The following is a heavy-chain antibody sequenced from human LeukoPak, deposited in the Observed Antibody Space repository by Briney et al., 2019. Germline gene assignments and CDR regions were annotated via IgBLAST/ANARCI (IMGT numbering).Heavy chain of an antibody. V-gene: IGHV3-7*01. CDR1: GFTFSSYW. CDR2: IKQDGSEK. J-gene: IGHJ3*02. D-gene: IGHD5-18*01. CDR3: ARRGYSYGYIGAFDI. Sequence: GGSLRLSCAASGFTFSSYWMSWVRQAPGKGLEWVANIKQDGSEKYYVDSVKGRFTISRGNAKNSLYLQMNSLRAEDTAVYYCARRGYSYGYIGAFDIWGQGTMVTVSS.